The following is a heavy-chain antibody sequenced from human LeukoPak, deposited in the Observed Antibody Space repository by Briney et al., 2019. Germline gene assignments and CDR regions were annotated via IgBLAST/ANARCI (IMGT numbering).Heavy chain of an antibody. CDR3: AREFMITFGGVVVNKYYFDY. Sequence: GGSLRLSCAASGFTFSSYSMNWLRQAPGKGLEWVSSISSSSSYIYYADSVKGRFTISRDNAKNSLYLQMNSLRAEDTAVYYCAREFMITFGGVVVNKYYFDYWGQGTLVTVSS. V-gene: IGHV3-21*01. D-gene: IGHD3-16*02. CDR1: GFTFSSYS. J-gene: IGHJ4*02. CDR2: ISSSSSYI.